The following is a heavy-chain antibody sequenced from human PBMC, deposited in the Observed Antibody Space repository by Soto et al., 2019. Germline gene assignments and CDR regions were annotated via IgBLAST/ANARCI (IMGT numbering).Heavy chain of an antibody. CDR1: GGTFSSYA. CDR2: IIPIFGTA. D-gene: IGHD3-10*01. J-gene: IGHJ6*02. Sequence: GASVKVSCKASGGTFSSYAISWLRQSPGQGLEWMGGIIPIFGTANYAQKFQGRVTITADESTSTAYMELSSLRSEDTAVYYCARSSELYYYYGMDVWGQGTTVTVSS. V-gene: IGHV1-69*13. CDR3: ARSSELYYYYGMDV.